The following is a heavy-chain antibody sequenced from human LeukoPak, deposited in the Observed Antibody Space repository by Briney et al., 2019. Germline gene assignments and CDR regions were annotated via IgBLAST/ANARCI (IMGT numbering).Heavy chain of an antibody. V-gene: IGHV1-69*04. J-gene: IGHJ4*02. CDR2: IIPILGIA. CDR1: GGTFSSYA. D-gene: IGHD1-14*01. Sequence: SVKVSCKASGGTFSSYAISWVRQAPGQGLEWMGRIIPILGIANYAQKFQGRVTITADKSTSTAYMELSSLRSEDTAVYYCAKVGIQKAAGLDYWGQGTLVTVSS. CDR3: AKVGIQKAAGLDY.